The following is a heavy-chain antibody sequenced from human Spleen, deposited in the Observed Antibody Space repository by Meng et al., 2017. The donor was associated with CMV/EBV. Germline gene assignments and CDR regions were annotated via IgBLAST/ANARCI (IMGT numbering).Heavy chain of an antibody. CDR1: GFTVTNNY. D-gene: IGHD2-2*01. CDR2: ISSTSSTI. V-gene: IGHV3-48*04. J-gene: IGHJ4*02. CDR3: ARGPVGSCSSASCHVFDY. Sequence: GESLKISCAASGFTVTNNYMNWVRQAPGKGLEWIAYISSTSSTIYYADSVKGRFTISRDNAKNSLYLHMSSLRAEDTAVYYCARGPVGSCSSASCHVFDYWGQGALVTVSS.